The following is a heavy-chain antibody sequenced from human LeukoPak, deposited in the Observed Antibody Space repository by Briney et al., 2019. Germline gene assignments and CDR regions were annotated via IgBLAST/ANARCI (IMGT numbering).Heavy chain of an antibody. D-gene: IGHD5-18*01. V-gene: IGHV3-33*06. CDR2: IWYDGSQT. CDR1: GFSLSSYG. J-gene: IGHJ4*02. Sequence: GGSLRLSCAAAGFSLSSYGMHWVRQAPDKGLEWVATIWYDGSQTYSADSVKGRFTISRDNSKNTVYLHMNSLRAEDTAVYYCAKDRRGFSYGYWGFDYWGQGALVTVSS. CDR3: AKDRRGFSYGYWGFDY.